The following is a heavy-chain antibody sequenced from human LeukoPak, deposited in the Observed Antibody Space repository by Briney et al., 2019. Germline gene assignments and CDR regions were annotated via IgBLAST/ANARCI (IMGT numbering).Heavy chain of an antibody. CDR3: ATGIAVAGTDVDC. CDR1: GFTFSNYA. V-gene: IGHV3-23*01. J-gene: IGHJ4*02. Sequence: GGSLRLSCAASGFTFSNYAVSWVRQAPGKGLEWISAISGSGGNTYYADSVKGRFTISRDNSKNTLYLQMNSLRAEDTAVYYCATGIAVAGTDVDCWGQGTLVSVSS. CDR2: ISGSGGNT. D-gene: IGHD6-19*01.